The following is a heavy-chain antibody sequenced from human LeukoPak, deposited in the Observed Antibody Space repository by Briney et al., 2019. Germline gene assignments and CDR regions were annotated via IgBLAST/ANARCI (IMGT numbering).Heavy chain of an antibody. CDR3: ARASSGSHGDY. D-gene: IGHD1-26*01. V-gene: IGHV3-74*01. J-gene: IGHJ4*02. CDR1: GFTFSSYW. CDR2: INTDGSST. Sequence: GGSLRLSCAASGFTFSSYWMHWVRQAPGKGLVWVSRINTDGSSTNYADSVKGRFTISRDNAKNTLYLQMNSLRAEDTAVYYCARASSGSHGDYWGQGTLDTVSS.